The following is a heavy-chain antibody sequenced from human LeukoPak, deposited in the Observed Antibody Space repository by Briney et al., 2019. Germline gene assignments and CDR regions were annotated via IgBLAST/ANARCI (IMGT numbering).Heavy chain of an antibody. V-gene: IGHV1-69*02. J-gene: IGHJ6*03. D-gene: IGHD2-2*01. Sequence: SVKVSXKASGGTFSSYTISWVRQAPGQGLEWMGRIIPILGIANYAQKFQGRVTITADKSTSTAYMELSSLRSEDTAVYYCATVVPAAPDAYYYYYMDVWGKGTTVTVSS. CDR2: IIPILGIA. CDR3: ATVVPAAPDAYYYYYMDV. CDR1: GGTFSSYT.